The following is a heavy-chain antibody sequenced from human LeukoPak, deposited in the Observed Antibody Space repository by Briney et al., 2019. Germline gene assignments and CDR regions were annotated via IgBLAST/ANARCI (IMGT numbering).Heavy chain of an antibody. CDR2: MNPNSGNT. V-gene: IGHV1-8*01. CDR1: GYTFTSYD. CDR3: ARHEVVLLWFGEFVIGWFDP. Sequence: ASVKVSCKASGYTFTSYDINWVRQATGQGLQWMGWMNPNSGNTGYAQKFQGRVTMTRNTSISTAYMELSSLRSEDTAVYYCARHEVVLLWFGEFVIGWFDPWGQGTLVTVSS. J-gene: IGHJ5*02. D-gene: IGHD3-10*01.